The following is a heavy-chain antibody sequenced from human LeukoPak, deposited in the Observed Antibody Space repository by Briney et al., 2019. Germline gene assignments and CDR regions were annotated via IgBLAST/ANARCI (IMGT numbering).Heavy chain of an antibody. CDR3: ARDRYDSYPMDV. Sequence: PSQTLSLTCTVSGGSISSGDYYWSWIRQHQGKGLEWIVSIYYSGRTYSTPSLKSRVTISLDTSKNQFSLKLSSVTAADTAVYYCARDRYDSYPMDVWGQGTTVTVSS. J-gene: IGHJ6*02. V-gene: IGHV4-31*03. D-gene: IGHD3-3*01. CDR1: GGSISSGDYY. CDR2: IYYSGRT.